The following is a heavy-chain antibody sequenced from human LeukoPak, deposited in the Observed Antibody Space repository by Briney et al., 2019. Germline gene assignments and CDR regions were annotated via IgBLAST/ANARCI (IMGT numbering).Heavy chain of an antibody. V-gene: IGHV1-8*01. CDR3: ARGAGWPGYYYYYMDV. D-gene: IGHD5-24*01. CDR2: MNPNTGNL. Sequence: ASVKVSCKASGYTFNTYDVNWVRQATGQGLEWMGWMNPNTGNLGYAQKFLGRVTMTRDTSISTAYMELSRLRSDDTAVYYCARGAGWPGYYYYYMDVWGKGTTVTVSS. CDR1: GYTFNTYD. J-gene: IGHJ6*03.